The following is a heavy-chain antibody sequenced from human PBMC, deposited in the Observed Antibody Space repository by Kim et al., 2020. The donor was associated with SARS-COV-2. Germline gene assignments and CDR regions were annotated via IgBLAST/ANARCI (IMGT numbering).Heavy chain of an antibody. CDR1: GGSISSYY. D-gene: IGHD6-19*01. V-gene: IGHV4-59*13. Sequence: SETLSLTCTVSGGSISSYYWSWIRQPPGKGLEWIGYIYYSGSTNYNPSLKSRVTISIDTSKNQFSLKLSSVTAADTAIYYCARDSSGWVLDYWGQGTLVT. CDR2: IYYSGST. J-gene: IGHJ4*02. CDR3: ARDSSGWVLDY.